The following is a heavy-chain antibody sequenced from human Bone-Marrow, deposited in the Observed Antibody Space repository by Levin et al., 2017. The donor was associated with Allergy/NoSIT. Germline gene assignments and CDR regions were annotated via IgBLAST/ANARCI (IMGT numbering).Heavy chain of an antibody. CDR1: GGSIRSYH. Sequence: SQTLSLTCTVSGGSIRSYHWSWIRQPPGKGLEWIGYIYDSSGSTNYNPSLKSRVTISVDTSKNQFSLKLSSVTAADTAVYYCARDRAIVTTNAIYYYGMDGWGQGTTVTVSS. J-gene: IGHJ6*02. V-gene: IGHV4-59*01. D-gene: IGHD5-12*01. CDR2: IYDSSGST. CDR3: ARDRAIVTTNAIYYYGMDG.